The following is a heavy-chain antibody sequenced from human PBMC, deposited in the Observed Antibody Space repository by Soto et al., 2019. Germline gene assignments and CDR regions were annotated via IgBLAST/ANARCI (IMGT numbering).Heavy chain of an antibody. CDR3: ASGLHGTPDY. Sequence: SETLSLTCTVAGGSISSYDWSWIRQPPGKGLEWIGYIYYSGSTNYNPSLKSRVTISVDTSKNQFSLKLSSVTAADTAVYYCASGLHGTPDYWGQGTLVTVSS. CDR2: IYYSGST. J-gene: IGHJ4*02. CDR1: GGSISSYD. D-gene: IGHD1-1*01. V-gene: IGHV4-59*01.